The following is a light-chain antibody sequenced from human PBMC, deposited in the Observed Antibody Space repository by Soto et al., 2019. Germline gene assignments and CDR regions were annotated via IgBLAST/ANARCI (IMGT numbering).Light chain of an antibody. J-gene: IGLJ1*01. CDR3: SSYSSSSTQV. CDR1: TSDIGFYDY. CDR2: GVT. V-gene: IGLV2-14*01. Sequence: QSALTQPASVSGSPGQSLTISCTGTTSDIGFYDYVSWYQQYPGKAPKLLIYGVTIRPSGISNRFSGSKSGSTASLTISGLRDEDEADYYCSSYSSSSTQVFGTGTKVTVL.